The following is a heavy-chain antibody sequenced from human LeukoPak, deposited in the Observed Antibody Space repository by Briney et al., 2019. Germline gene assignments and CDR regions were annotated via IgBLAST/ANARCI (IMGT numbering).Heavy chain of an antibody. V-gene: IGHV4-39*01. CDR2: IYYSGST. CDR3: ARGRPEDGDYVHY. CDR1: GGSISSSSYY. J-gene: IGHJ4*02. D-gene: IGHD4-17*01. Sequence: PSETLSLTCTVSGGSISSSSYYWGWIRQPPGKGLEWIGSIYYSGSTYYNPSLKSRVTISVDTSKNQFSLKLSSVTAADTAVYYCARGRPEDGDYVHYWGQGTLVTVSS.